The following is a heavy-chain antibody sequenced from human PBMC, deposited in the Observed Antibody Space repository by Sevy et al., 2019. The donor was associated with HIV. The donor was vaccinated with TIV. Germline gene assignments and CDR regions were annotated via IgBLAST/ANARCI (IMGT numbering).Heavy chain of an antibody. D-gene: IGHD2-2*01. CDR3: ARVGRYCSSTSCFKRPYDAFDI. V-gene: IGHV3-7*03. Sequence: GGSLRLSCAASGFTFSSYWMSWVRQAPVKGLEWVANIKQDGSEKNYVDSVKGRFTISRDNAKNSLYLQMNSLRAEDTAVYYCARVGRYCSSTSCFKRPYDAFDIWGQGTMVTVSS. CDR2: IKQDGSEK. J-gene: IGHJ3*02. CDR1: GFTFSSYW.